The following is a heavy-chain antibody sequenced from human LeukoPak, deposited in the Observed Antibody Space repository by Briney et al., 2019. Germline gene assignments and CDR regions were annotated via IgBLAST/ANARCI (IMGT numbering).Heavy chain of an antibody. Sequence: SETLSSTCTVSGGSISSSSYYWGWIRQPPGKGLEWIGSIYYSGSTYYNPSLKSRVTISVDTSKNQFSLKLSSVTAADTAVYYCALTHYDFWSGYPAGVDYYYGMDVWGQGTTVTVSS. CDR2: IYYSGST. CDR3: ALTHYDFWSGYPAGVDYYYGMDV. V-gene: IGHV4-39*01. J-gene: IGHJ6*02. D-gene: IGHD3-3*01. CDR1: GGSISSSSYY.